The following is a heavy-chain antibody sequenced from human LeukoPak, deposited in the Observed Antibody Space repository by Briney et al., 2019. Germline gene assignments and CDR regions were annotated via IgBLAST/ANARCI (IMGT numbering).Heavy chain of an antibody. CDR3: ARSGSSGYYPQYYFDY. Sequence: SETLSLTCTVSGGSISSSSYYWGWVRQPPGKGLEWIGSIYYSGSTYYNPSLKSRVTIYVDTSKIQFSLKLSSVTAADTAVYYCARSGSSGYYPQYYFDYWGQGTLVTVSS. D-gene: IGHD3-22*01. CDR2: IYYSGST. V-gene: IGHV4-39*01. CDR1: GGSISSSSYY. J-gene: IGHJ4*02.